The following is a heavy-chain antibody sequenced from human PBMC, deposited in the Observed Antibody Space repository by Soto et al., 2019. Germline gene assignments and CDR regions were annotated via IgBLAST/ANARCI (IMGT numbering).Heavy chain of an antibody. J-gene: IGHJ4*02. CDR3: ARVDDYVWGSYPPPDY. CDR1: GYTFTSYD. V-gene: IGHV1-8*01. Sequence: GASVKVSCKASGYTFTSYDINWVRQATGQGLEWMGWMNPNSGNTGYAQKFQGRVTMTRNTSISTAYMELSSLRSEDTAVYYCARVDDYVWGSYPPPDYWGQGTLATVSS. D-gene: IGHD3-16*02. CDR2: MNPNSGNT.